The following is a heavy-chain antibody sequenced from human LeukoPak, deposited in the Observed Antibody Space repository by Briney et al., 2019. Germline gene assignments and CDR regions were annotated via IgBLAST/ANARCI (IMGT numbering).Heavy chain of an antibody. Sequence: GGSLRLSCAASGFTFSSYAMSWVRQAPGKGLEWVSAISAGGGSTYYAASVKGRFTISIDNSRNTLYLQMNSLRAEDTAVYYCAKSHCSTTSCYTHHFDYWGQGTLVTVSS. V-gene: IGHV3-23*01. CDR1: GFTFSSYA. CDR2: ISAGGGST. CDR3: AKSHCSTTSCYTHHFDY. J-gene: IGHJ4*02. D-gene: IGHD2-2*02.